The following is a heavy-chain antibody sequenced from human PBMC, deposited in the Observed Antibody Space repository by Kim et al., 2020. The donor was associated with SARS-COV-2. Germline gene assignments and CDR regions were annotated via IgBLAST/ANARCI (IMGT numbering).Heavy chain of an antibody. V-gene: IGHV1-24*01. CDR3: ATAFALASAGGGNTYYYGIDV. D-gene: IGHD6-13*01. J-gene: IGHJ6*02. Sequence: ASVKVSCKVSGYTLTELSMHWVRQAPGKGLEWMGGFDPEDAETIYAQKFQGRVTMTEDTSTDTAYMELSSLRSEDTAVYYCATAFALASAGGGNTYYYGIDVWGQGTTVTVSS. CDR2: FDPEDAET. CDR1: GYTLTELS.